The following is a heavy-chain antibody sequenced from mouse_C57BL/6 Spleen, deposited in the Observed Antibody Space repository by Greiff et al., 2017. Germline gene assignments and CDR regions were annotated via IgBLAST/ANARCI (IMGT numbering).Heavy chain of an antibody. CDR3: ARGDYRGWYFDV. Sequence: VQLQQSGAELVRPGTSVKVSCKASGYAFTNYLIEWVKQRPGQGLEWIGVINPGSGGTNYNEKFKGKATLTADKSSSTAYMQLSSLTSEDSAVYFCARGDYRGWYFDVWGTGTTVTVSS. V-gene: IGHV1-54*01. J-gene: IGHJ1*03. D-gene: IGHD5-5*01. CDR1: GYAFTNYL. CDR2: INPGSGGT.